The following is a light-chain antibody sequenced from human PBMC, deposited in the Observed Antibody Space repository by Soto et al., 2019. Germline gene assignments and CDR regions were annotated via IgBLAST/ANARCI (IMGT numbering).Light chain of an antibody. CDR3: ASYTRTTTLV. V-gene: IGLV2-14*01. CDR1: ISDIGGYNF. CDR2: DVN. J-gene: IGLJ2*01. Sequence: QSVLTQPASVSGSPGQSITISCTGTISDIGGYNFISWYQHHPGKAPKLVIYDVNNRPSGISYRFSGSKSGNTASLTISGLLAEDEADYYCASYTRTTTLVFGGGTKLTVL.